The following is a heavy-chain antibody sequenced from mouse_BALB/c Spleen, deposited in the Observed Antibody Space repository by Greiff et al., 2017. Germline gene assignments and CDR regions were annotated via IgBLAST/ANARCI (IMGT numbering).Heavy chain of an antibody. CDR1: GFSLTSYG. V-gene: IGHV2-9*02. CDR3: ARGYTTGTRMDY. J-gene: IGHJ4*01. D-gene: IGHD1-1*01. CDR2: IWAGGST. Sequence: VKLEESGPGLVAPSQSLSITCTVSGFSLTSYGVHWVRQPPGKGLEWLGVIWAGGSTNYNSALMSRLSISKDNSKSQVFLKMNSLQTDDTAMYYCARGYTTGTRMDYWGQGTSVTVSS.